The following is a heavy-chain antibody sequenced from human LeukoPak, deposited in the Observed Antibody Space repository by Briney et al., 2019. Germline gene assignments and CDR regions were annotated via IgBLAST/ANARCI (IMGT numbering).Heavy chain of an antibody. CDR2: INQDGSER. D-gene: IGHD1-26*01. CDR1: GFTFSSNW. Sequence: GGSLRLSCAASGFTFSSNWMSWVRQAPGKGLEWVANINQDGSERHYVDSVKGRFTISRDNAKNSLYLQVNSLRAEDTAVYYCTRRRGGGSYRDYWGQGTLVTVSS. J-gene: IGHJ4*02. CDR3: TRRRGGGSYRDY. V-gene: IGHV3-7*05.